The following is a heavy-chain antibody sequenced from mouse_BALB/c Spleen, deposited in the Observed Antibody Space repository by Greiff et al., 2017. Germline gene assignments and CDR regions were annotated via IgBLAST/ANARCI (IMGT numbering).Heavy chain of an antibody. CDR3: ARSILRYYFDY. CDR1: GYTFTDYN. Sequence: EVKLMESGPELVKPGASVNISCKASGYTFTDYNMHWVKQSHGKSLEWIGYIYPYNGGTGYNQKFKSKATLTVDNSSSTAYMELRSLTSEDSAVYYCARSILRYYFDYWGQGTTLTVSS. CDR2: IYPYNGGT. D-gene: IGHD1-2*01. V-gene: IGHV1S29*02. J-gene: IGHJ2*01.